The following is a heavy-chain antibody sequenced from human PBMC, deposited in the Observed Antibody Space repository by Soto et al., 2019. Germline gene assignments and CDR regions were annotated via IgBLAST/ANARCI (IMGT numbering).Heavy chain of an antibody. CDR3: ARGVTFGGVIVRGNHAFDI. V-gene: IGHV4-30-4*01. J-gene: IGHJ3*02. CDR2: IYYSGST. Sequence: SETLSLTCTVSGGSISSGDYYWSWIRQPPXKGLEWIGYIYYSGSTYYNPSLKSRVTISVDTSKNQFSLKLSSVTAADTAVYYCARGVTFGGVIVRGNHAFDIWGQGTMVTVSS. D-gene: IGHD3-16*02. CDR1: GGSISSGDYY.